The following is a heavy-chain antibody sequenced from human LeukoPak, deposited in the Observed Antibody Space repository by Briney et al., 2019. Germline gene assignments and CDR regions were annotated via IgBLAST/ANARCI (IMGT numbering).Heavy chain of an antibody. Sequence: GGSLRLSCAASGFTFSSYAMSWVRQAPGKGLEGVSAISGSGGSTYYADSVKGRFTISRDNSKNTLYLQMNSLRAEDTAVYYCARDVVVVAATWFDPWGQGTLVTVSS. J-gene: IGHJ5*02. D-gene: IGHD2-15*01. CDR3: ARDVVVVAATWFDP. CDR1: GFTFSSYA. CDR2: ISGSGGST. V-gene: IGHV3-23*01.